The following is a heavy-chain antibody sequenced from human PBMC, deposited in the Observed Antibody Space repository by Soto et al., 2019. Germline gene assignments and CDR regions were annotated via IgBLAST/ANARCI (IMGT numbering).Heavy chain of an antibody. CDR2: VIPIFGTP. D-gene: IGHD2-15*01. CDR3: ARSQGGSSSLDIYYYYYYGMDV. Sequence: QVQLVQSGAEVKKPGSSVKVSCKAPGGTFSTYAISWVRHAPGQGLEWMGGVIPIFGTPKYAQKFQGRVTITAYESTSTGYMELRSLRSEDTAVYYCARSQGGSSSLDIYYYYYYGMDVWGQGTTVTVSS. V-gene: IGHV1-69*01. CDR1: GGTFSTYA. J-gene: IGHJ6*02.